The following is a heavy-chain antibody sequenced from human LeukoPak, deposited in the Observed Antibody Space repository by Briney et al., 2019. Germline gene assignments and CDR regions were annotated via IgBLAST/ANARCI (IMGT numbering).Heavy chain of an antibody. J-gene: IGHJ4*02. D-gene: IGHD5-12*01. CDR2: FDPEDGET. Sequence: GASVKVSCKVSGYPLTELSMHWVRQAPGKGLEWMEGFDPEDGETIYAQKFQGRVTMTEDTSTDTAYMELSSLRSEDTAVYYCATDVDIVATARHGWGQGTLVTVSS. CDR1: GYPLTELS. CDR3: ATDVDIVATARHG. V-gene: IGHV1-24*01.